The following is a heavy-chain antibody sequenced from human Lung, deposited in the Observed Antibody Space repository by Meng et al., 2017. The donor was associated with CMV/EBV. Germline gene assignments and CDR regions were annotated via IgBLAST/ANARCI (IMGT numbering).Heavy chain of an antibody. J-gene: IGHJ4*02. CDR1: GFTFSSYA. D-gene: IGHD2-21*02. Sequence: EVQLVESGGGWVQPGGSLRLSCAASGFTFSSYAMHWVRQTPGKGLEYVSAINTNGGSTYYAKSVKGRFTISRDNSKNTLYLQMGSLRVEDMAVYYCARAICGGDCYFDYWGQGTLVTVSS. CDR2: INTNGGST. V-gene: IGHV3-64*01. CDR3: ARAICGGDCYFDY.